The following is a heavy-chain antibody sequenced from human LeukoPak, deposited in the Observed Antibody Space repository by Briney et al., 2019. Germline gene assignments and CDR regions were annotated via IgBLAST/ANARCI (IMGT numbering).Heavy chain of an antibody. V-gene: IGHV4-59*08. Sequence: SETLSLTCTVSGGSISNYYWSWIRQPPGKGLEWIGYIFYSGSTNYNPSLKSRVTISVDTSKNQFSLKLSSVTAADTAVYYCASEGAVAGTGAGVLYWGQGTLVTVSS. CDR3: ASEGAVAGTGAGVLY. CDR1: GGSISNYY. CDR2: IFYSGST. J-gene: IGHJ4*02. D-gene: IGHD6-19*01.